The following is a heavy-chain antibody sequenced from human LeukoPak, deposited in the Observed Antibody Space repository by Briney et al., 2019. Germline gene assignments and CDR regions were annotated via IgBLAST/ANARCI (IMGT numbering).Heavy chain of an antibody. D-gene: IGHD3-9*01. J-gene: IGHJ6*04. Sequence: GGSLRLSCAASGFTFSSNEMNWVRQAPGKGLEWVSYISSSGSTIYYADSVKGRFTISRDDAKNSLYLQMNSLRAEDTAVYYCLAGYDILTGYYDAYYYYGMDVWGKGTTVTVSS. CDR2: ISSSGSTI. CDR3: LAGYDILTGYYDAYYYYGMDV. CDR1: GFTFSSNE. V-gene: IGHV3-48*03.